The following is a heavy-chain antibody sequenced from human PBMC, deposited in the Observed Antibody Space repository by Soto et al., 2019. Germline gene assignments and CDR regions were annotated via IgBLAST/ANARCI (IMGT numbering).Heavy chain of an antibody. Sequence: EVQLLESGGCLVEPGGSLRLSCAASGFTFRSYAMTWVRQAPGKGLEWVSYTGGGGVSTYYADSVKGRFTSSRDDSKNTLYLQMNSLRAEDTALYYCAKIVGGGSHHDAFDIWGQGTMVTVSS. J-gene: IGHJ3*02. CDR1: GFTFRSYA. D-gene: IGHD2-15*01. CDR2: TGGGGVST. CDR3: AKIVGGGSHHDAFDI. V-gene: IGHV3-23*01.